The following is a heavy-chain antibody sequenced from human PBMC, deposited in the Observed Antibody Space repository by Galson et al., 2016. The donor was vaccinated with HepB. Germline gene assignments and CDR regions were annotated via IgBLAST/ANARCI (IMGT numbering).Heavy chain of an antibody. CDR2: INTASGDT. Sequence: SVKVSCKASGYTFNSYAIHWLRQAPGQRLEWMGWINTASGDTTYSQKFQGGLIITRDTSASTAYMELSGLRSEDTAVYFCAKGAVGYYDYWGQGTLVTVSS. CDR1: GYTFNSYA. CDR3: AKGAVGYYDY. V-gene: IGHV1-3*04. J-gene: IGHJ4*02. D-gene: IGHD1-26*01.